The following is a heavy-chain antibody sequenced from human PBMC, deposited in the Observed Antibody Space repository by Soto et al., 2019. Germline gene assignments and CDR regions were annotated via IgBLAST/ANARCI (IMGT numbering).Heavy chain of an antibody. D-gene: IGHD3-22*01. V-gene: IGHV1-18*01. CDR1: GYTFTSYA. Sequence: ASVKVSCKASGYTFTSYAIGWVRQAPGQGLEWMGWISAYNGNTNYAQKLQGRVTMTTDTSTSTAYMELRNLRSDDTAVYYCARSRRPMIVVVIGLDPWGQGTLVTVSS. CDR3: ARSRRPMIVVVIGLDP. J-gene: IGHJ5*02. CDR2: ISAYNGNT.